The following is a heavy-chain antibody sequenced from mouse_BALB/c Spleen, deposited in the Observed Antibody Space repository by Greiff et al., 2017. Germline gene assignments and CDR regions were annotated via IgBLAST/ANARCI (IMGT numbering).Heavy chain of an antibody. CDR1: GYTFTDYN. D-gene: IGHD1-1*01. V-gene: IGHV1-18*01. J-gene: IGHJ1*01. Sequence: VQLQQSGPELVKPGASVKISCKASGYTFTDYNMDWVKQSHGKSLEWIGDINPNNGGTIYNQKFKGKATLTVDKSSSTAYMELRSLTSEDTAVYYGGGRDLTGYFDVWGAGTTVTVSS. CDR2: INPNNGGT. CDR3: GGRDLTGYFDV.